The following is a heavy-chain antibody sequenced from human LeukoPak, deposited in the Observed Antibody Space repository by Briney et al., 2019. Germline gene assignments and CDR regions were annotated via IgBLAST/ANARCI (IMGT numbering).Heavy chain of an antibody. CDR2: INPGVGST. D-gene: IGHD2-2*01. V-gene: IGHV1-46*01. J-gene: IGHJ3*02. CDR3: ARAPGYCSSTSCHGTGGPAFDI. Sequence: ASVKVSCKASGYTFTSYYMHWVRQAPGKGLEWMGIINPGVGSTSYAQKFQGRVTMSRDTSTSTVYMELSSLRSEDPAVYYCARAPGYCSSTSCHGTGGPAFDIWGQGTMVTVSS. CDR1: GYTFTSYY.